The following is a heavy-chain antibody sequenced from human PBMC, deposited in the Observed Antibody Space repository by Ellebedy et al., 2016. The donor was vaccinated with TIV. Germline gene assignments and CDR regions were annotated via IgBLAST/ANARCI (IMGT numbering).Heavy chain of an antibody. Sequence: ASVKVSXXASGYRFTSFYIVWVRHAHGQGLEWMGIINPRDGSTTYPQKFQGRVAMTRDTATSTVYMELSSLRSGDTAVYYCARGIVVPAVPKWGGFYFDAWGQGTLVTVSS. J-gene: IGHJ4*02. CDR1: GYRFTSFY. V-gene: IGHV1-46*01. CDR3: ARGIVVPAVPKWGGFYFDA. CDR2: INPRDGST. D-gene: IGHD2-2*01.